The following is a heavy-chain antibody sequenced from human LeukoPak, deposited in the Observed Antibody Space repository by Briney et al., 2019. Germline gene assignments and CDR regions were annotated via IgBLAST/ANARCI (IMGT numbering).Heavy chain of an antibody. CDR3: ARRYCSGGSCYSDNWFDP. CDR2: IYYSGST. CDR1: GGSFSGYY. J-gene: IGHJ5*02. D-gene: IGHD2-15*01. Sequence: PSETLSLTCAVYGGSFSGYYWSWIRQHPGKGLEWIGYIYYSGSTYYNPSLKSRVTISVDTSKNQFSLKLSSVTAADTAVYYCARRYCSGGSCYSDNWFDPWGQGTLVTVSS. V-gene: IGHV4-31*11.